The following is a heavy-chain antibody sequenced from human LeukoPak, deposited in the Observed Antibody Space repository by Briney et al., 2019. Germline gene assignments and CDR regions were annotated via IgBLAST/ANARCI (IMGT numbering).Heavy chain of an antibody. CDR1: GLTLSNYR. CDR2: INQDGSEK. Sequence: AGGSLRLSCAASGLTLSNYRMSWLRQAPGKGLEWVASINQDGSEKYYEDSVKGRFTVSRDNAKNSLYQQMNSLRVEDTAVYYCAREFYWGQGNLVTVSS. CDR3: AREFY. J-gene: IGHJ4*02. V-gene: IGHV3-7*01.